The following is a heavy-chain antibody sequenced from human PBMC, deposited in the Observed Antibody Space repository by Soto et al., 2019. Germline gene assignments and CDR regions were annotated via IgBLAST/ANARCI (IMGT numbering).Heavy chain of an antibody. J-gene: IGHJ6*02. Sequence: EVQLLESGGGLVQPGGSLRLSCAASGFTFSTYAMTWVRQAPGKGLKWVSALSASGATTYHADSVKGRFTISRDNSENTLYLQMNSLRAEDTAVYYCAKGLSGSQYDDYGMDVWGQGTTVTVSS. V-gene: IGHV3-23*01. CDR1: GFTFSTYA. CDR3: AKGLSGSQYDDYGMDV. D-gene: IGHD1-26*01. CDR2: LSASGATT.